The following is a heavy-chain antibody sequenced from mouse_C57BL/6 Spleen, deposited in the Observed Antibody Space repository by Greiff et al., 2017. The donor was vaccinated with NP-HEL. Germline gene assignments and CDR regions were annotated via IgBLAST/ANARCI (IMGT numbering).Heavy chain of an antibody. CDR1: GYTFTSYW. CDR2: IDPSDSYT. Sequence: QVQLQQSGAELVMPGASVKLSCKASGYTFTSYWMHWVKQRPGQGLEWIGEIDPSDSYTNYNQKFKGKSTLTVDKSSSTAYMQLSSLTSEDSAVYYCARSEGRGYFDYWGQGTTLTVSS. V-gene: IGHV1-69*01. D-gene: IGHD3-3*01. J-gene: IGHJ2*01. CDR3: ARSEGRGYFDY.